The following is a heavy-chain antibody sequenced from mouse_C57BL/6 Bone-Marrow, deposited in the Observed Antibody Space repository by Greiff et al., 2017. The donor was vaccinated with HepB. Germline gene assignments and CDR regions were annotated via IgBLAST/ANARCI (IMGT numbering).Heavy chain of an antibody. D-gene: IGHD1-1*01. CDR3: TRDRTVGYFDY. CDR1: GFTFSSYA. J-gene: IGHJ2*01. Sequence: EVQVVESGEGLVKPGGSLKLSCAASGFTFSSYAMSWVRQTPEKRLEWVAYISSGGGYIYYADTVKGRFTISRDNAWNTLYLQMSSLKAEDTAMYYCTRDRTVGYFDYWGQGTTLTVSS. V-gene: IGHV5-9-1*02. CDR2: ISSGGGYI.